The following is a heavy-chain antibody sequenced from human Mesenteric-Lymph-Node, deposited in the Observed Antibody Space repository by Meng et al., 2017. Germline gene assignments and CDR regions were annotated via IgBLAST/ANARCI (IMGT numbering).Heavy chain of an antibody. CDR3: ARVSTAVYQLLWTYWYFDL. Sequence: QGQLQQWGEGLLKPSETLSLPCAVYGGSFSGYYWSWIRQPPGKGLEWIGEINHSGSTNYNPSLKSRVTISVDTSKNQFSLKLSSVTAADTAVYYCARVSTAVYQLLWTYWYFDLWGRGTLVTVSS. CDR1: GGSFSGYY. J-gene: IGHJ2*01. CDR2: INHSGST. D-gene: IGHD2-2*01. V-gene: IGHV4-34*01.